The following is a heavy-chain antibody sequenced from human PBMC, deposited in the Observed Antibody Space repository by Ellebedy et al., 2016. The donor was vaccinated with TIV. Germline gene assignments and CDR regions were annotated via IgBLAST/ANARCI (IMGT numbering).Heavy chain of an antibody. CDR1: GGTFSSYA. J-gene: IGHJ4*02. V-gene: IGHV1-69*13. D-gene: IGHD4-17*01. CDR3: ATRGMTTVTTTGFDY. Sequence: ASVKVSCKASGGTFSSYAISWVRQAPGQGLEWMGGIIPIFGTANYAQKFQGRVTITADESTSTAYMELSSLRSEDTAVYYCATRGMTTVTTTGFDYWGQGTLVTVSS. CDR2: IIPIFGTA.